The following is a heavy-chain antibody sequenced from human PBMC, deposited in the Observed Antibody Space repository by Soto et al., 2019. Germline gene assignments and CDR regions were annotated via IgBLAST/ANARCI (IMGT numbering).Heavy chain of an antibody. CDR1: GFTFSSYW. Sequence: GGSLRLSCAASGFTFSSYWMHWVRQAPGKGLVWVSRINSDGSSTGYADSVMGRFTISRDNAKNTLYLQMNSLRAEDTAVYYCARDQGYCSGGSCYVAGYWGQGP. CDR3: ARDQGYCSGGSCYVAGY. CDR2: INSDGSST. D-gene: IGHD2-15*01. J-gene: IGHJ4*02. V-gene: IGHV3-74*01.